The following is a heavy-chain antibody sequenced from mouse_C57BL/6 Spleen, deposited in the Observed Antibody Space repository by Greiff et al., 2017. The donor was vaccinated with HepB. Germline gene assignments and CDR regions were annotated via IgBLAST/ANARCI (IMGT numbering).Heavy chain of an antibody. J-gene: IGHJ2*01. Sequence: QVQLKQSGAELVMPGASVKLSCKASGYTFTSYWMHWVKQRPGQGLEWIGEIDPSDSYTNYNQKFKGKSTLTVDKSSSTAYMQLSSLTSEDSAVYYCAILVITTVVPDYWGQGTTRTVSS. CDR3: AILVITTVVPDY. CDR1: GYTFTSYW. D-gene: IGHD1-1*01. V-gene: IGHV1-69*01. CDR2: IDPSDSYT.